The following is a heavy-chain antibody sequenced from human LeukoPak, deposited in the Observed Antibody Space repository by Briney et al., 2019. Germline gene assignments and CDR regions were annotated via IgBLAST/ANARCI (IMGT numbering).Heavy chain of an antibody. CDR2: VTNDGGST. J-gene: IGHJ1*01. Sequence: PGGSLRLSCSASGFTFSTYAMHWARQAPGKGLEYVSTVTNDGGSTYYADSVKGRFTISRDNSKDTLYLQMSSLRPEDTAVYYCVKGGQFNSNWYQHWGQGTLVTVSS. CDR3: VKGGQFNSNWYQH. CDR1: GFTFSTYA. V-gene: IGHV3-64D*06. D-gene: IGHD6-13*01.